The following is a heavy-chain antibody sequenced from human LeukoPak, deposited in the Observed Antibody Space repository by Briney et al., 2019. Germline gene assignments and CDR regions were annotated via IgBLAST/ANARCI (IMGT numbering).Heavy chain of an antibody. CDR1: GGSISSSNYY. CDR2: IYYSGRT. D-gene: IGHD4-17*01. CDR3: AGPTVTTS. V-gene: IGHV4-39*01. Sequence: PSETLSLTCTVSGGSISSSNYYWGWIRQPPGKGLEWIGSIYYSGRTYYNPSLKSRVTISVDTSKNQFSLKLSSVTAADTAVYYCAGPTVTTSWGQGTLVTVSS. J-gene: IGHJ5*02.